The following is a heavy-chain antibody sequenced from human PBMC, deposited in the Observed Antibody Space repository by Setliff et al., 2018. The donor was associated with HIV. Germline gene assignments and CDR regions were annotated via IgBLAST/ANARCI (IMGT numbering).Heavy chain of an antibody. Sequence: GGSLRLSCAASELTFSNYAMTWVRQAPGKGLEWVSSLSGSGGSTYYADSVKGRFTISSDNSKNTLYLRMNSLRAEDTAVYYCAQAQTSVSGSYYQYLQHWGQGTLVTSPQ. V-gene: IGHV3-23*01. CDR3: AQAQTSVSGSYYQYLQH. D-gene: IGHD3-10*01. J-gene: IGHJ1*01. CDR2: LSGSGGST. CDR1: ELTFSNYA.